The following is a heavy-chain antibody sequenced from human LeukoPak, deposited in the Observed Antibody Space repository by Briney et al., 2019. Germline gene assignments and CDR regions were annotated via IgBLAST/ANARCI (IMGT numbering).Heavy chain of an antibody. CDR3: AKDRGPELRYFDTQEY. D-gene: IGHD3-9*01. CDR1: GFTFSYYG. J-gene: IGHJ4*02. Sequence: GRSLRLSCAASGFTFSYYGMHWVRQAPGKGLEWVAVISNDGSNKYYADSMKGRFTISRDNSKNTLYLQMNSLRAEDTAVYYCAKDRGPELRYFDTQEYRGQGTLVTVSS. V-gene: IGHV3-30*18. CDR2: ISNDGSNK.